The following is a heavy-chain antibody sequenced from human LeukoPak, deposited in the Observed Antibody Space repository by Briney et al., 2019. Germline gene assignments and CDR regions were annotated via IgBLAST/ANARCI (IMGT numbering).Heavy chain of an antibody. J-gene: IGHJ4*02. CDR2: INPNNGDT. D-gene: IGHD3-9*01. Sequence: ASVKVSCKASGYVFTTYFIHWVRQAPGQGLEWMGWINPNNGDTNYVQKFQGRVTMTRDTSISTAYMELTRLRSDDTAVYYCAREGGYDILTGYQDYWGQGTLVTVSS. V-gene: IGHV1-2*02. CDR1: GYVFTTYF. CDR3: AREGGYDILTGYQDY.